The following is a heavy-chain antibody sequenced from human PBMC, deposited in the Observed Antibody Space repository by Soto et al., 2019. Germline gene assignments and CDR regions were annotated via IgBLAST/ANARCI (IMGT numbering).Heavy chain of an antibody. CDR3: AIMAPCSDGFCYSPPLDS. CDR1: GYTFDTYG. V-gene: IGHV1-18*01. CDR2: ITPNNGDT. Sequence: QVPLLQSGAAVQKPGASVKVSCKASGYTFDTYGISWVRQAPGQGLEWMGWITPNNGDTNYAQTIQGRVTLTTDTSTATAYWEVRSLRSDDTAVYYCAIMAPCSDGFCYSPPLDSWGQGTLVTVSS. J-gene: IGHJ4*02. D-gene: IGHD2-21*02.